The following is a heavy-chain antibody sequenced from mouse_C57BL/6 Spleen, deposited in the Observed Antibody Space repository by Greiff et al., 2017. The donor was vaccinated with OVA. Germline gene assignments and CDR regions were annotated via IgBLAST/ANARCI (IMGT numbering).Heavy chain of an antibody. J-gene: IGHJ2*01. CDR2: IYPGDGDT. D-gene: IGHD3-2*02. V-gene: IGHV1-82*01. CDR3: ARSVSSGYGYYFDY. CDR1: GYAFSSSW. Sequence: QVQLQQSGPELVKPGASVKISCKASGYAFSSSWMNWVKQRPGKGLEWIGRIYPGDGDTNYNGKFKGKATLTADKSSSTAYMQLSSLTSEDSAVYFCARSVSSGYGYYFDYWGQGTTLTVSS.